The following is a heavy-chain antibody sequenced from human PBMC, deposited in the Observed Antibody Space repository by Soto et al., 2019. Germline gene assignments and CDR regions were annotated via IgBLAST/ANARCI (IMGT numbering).Heavy chain of an antibody. CDR3: ARGVLAAAGTGWFDP. D-gene: IGHD6-13*01. Sequence: QVQLQQWGAGLLKPSETLSLTCAVYGGSFSGYYWSWIRQPPGKGLEWIGEINHSGSTNYTPSLKRRVTRSVDTSKNQCSLKLSSVTAADTAVYYCARGVLAAAGTGWFDPWGQGTLVTVSS. V-gene: IGHV4-34*01. CDR2: INHSGST. CDR1: GGSFSGYY. J-gene: IGHJ5*02.